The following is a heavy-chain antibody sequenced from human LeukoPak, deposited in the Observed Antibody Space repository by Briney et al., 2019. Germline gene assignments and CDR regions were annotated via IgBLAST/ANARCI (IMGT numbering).Heavy chain of an antibody. CDR3: AGGSGSYDYDYYYMDV. J-gene: IGHJ6*03. Sequence: SQTLSLTCAISGDSVSSNSAAWNWIRQSPSRGLEWLGGTYYRSKWYNDYAVSVKSRITINPDTSKNQFSLQLNSVTPEDTAVYYCAGGSGSYDYDYYYMDVWGKGTTVTVSS. V-gene: IGHV6-1*01. CDR1: GDSVSSNSAA. D-gene: IGHD3-10*01. CDR2: TYYRSKWYN.